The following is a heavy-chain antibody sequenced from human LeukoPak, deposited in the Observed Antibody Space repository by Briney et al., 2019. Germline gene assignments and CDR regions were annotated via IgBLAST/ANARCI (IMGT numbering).Heavy chain of an antibody. CDR2: IIPILGIA. D-gene: IGHD3-10*01. CDR1: GGTFSSYT. Sequence: ASVKVSCKASGGTFSSYTISWVRQAPGQGLEWMGSIIPILGIANYAQKFQGRVTITRNTSISTAYMELSSLRSEDTAVYYCARGFTGSYMDIWGKGTTVTVSS. CDR3: ARGFTGSYMDI. J-gene: IGHJ6*03. V-gene: IGHV1-69*02.